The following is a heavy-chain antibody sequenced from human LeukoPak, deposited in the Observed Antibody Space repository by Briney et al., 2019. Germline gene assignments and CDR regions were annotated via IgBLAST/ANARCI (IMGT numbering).Heavy chain of an antibody. D-gene: IGHD2-15*01. CDR3: AKDGGYCSGGSCYFDY. J-gene: IGHJ4*02. CDR2: ISGSGGST. CDR1: GFTFSSYG. V-gene: IGHV3-23*01. Sequence: GGSLRLSCAASGFTFSSYGMSWVRQAPGKGLEWVSAISGSGGSTYYADSVKGRFTISRDNSKNTLYLQMNRLRAEDTAVYYCAKDGGYCSGGSCYFDYWGQGTLVTVSS.